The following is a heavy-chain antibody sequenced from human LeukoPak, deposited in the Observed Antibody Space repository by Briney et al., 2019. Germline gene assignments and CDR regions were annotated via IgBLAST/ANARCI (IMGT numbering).Heavy chain of an antibody. J-gene: IGHJ4*02. Sequence: GGSLRPSCAASGFTFSDYYMSWIRQAPGKGLEWVSYISSSGSTIYYADSVKGRFTISRDNAKNSLYLQMNSLRAEDTAVYYCARDREDYGDYRYFDYWGQGTLVTVSS. D-gene: IGHD4-17*01. V-gene: IGHV3-11*04. CDR3: ARDREDYGDYRYFDY. CDR1: GFTFSDYY. CDR2: ISSSGSTI.